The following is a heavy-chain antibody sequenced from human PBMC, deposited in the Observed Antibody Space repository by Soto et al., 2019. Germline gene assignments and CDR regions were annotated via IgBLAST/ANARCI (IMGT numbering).Heavy chain of an antibody. D-gene: IGHD3-22*01. CDR2: INYSGST. CDR3: ARDFFDSSDYTTNWFDP. J-gene: IGHJ5*02. CDR1: SGSMSSSLNH. Sequence: SETLSLTCIVSSGSMSSSLNHWGWIRQPPGKGLEWIGNINYSGSTYYNPSLQSRVTISVDTSKNQFSLKLTSVTAADAALYYCARDFFDSSDYTTNWFDPWGQGTLVTVSS. V-gene: IGHV4-39*01.